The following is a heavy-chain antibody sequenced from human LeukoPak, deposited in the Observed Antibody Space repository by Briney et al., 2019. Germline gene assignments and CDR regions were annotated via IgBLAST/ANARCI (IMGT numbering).Heavy chain of an antibody. CDR2: ISSSSSYI. D-gene: IGHD1-26*01. V-gene: IGHV3-21*01. CDR1: GFTFSSYS. J-gene: IGHJ4*02. CDR3: ARDDGSYSRSPGFDN. Sequence: GGSLRLSCAASGFTFSSYSMDWVRQAPGKGLEWVSSISSSSSYIYYADSVKGRFTISRDNAKNSLYLQMNSLRAEDTAVYYCARDDGSYSRSPGFDNWGQGTLVTVSS.